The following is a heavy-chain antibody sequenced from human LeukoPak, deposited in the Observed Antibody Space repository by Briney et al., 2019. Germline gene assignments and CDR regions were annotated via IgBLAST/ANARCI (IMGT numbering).Heavy chain of an antibody. D-gene: IGHD3-22*01. Sequence: ASVKVSCKASGYTLTSYYMHWVRQAPGQGLEWMAIISPSGGSTFYAQKFQGRVTMTRDMSTSTVYMELSSLRSEDTAVYYCARDYYDSSGYYYGFDYWGQGTLVTVSS. CDR3: ARDYYDSSGYYYGFDY. V-gene: IGHV1-46*01. CDR1: GYTLTSYY. J-gene: IGHJ4*02. CDR2: ISPSGGST.